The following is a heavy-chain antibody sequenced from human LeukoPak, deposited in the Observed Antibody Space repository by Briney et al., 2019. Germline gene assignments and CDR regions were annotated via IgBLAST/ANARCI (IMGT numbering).Heavy chain of an antibody. CDR3: AIAFRSGHLGDYELAL. D-gene: IGHD4-17*01. CDR1: VVTFCVYS. J-gene: IGHJ4*02. CDR2: IRVDVRDK. V-gene: IGHV3-30*02. Sequence: GGSLRLSCAASVVTFCVYSMRSGREGPEEGVGRGTFIRVDVRDKFYAESVQSGFTISREKSKNTLCLQMNRLRTEETAWYYCAIAFRSGHLGDYELALWGRGTLVTVSS.